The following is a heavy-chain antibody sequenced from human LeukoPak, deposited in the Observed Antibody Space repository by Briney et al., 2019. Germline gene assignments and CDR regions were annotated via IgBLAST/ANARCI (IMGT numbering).Heavy chain of an antibody. D-gene: IGHD3-16*01. V-gene: IGHV4-39*07. J-gene: IGHJ4*02. Sequence: SETLSLTCTVSGGSISSSSYYWGWIRQPPGKGLEWIGSIYYSGSTYYNPSLKSRVTISVDTSKNQFSLKLSSVTAADTAVYYCARVRLGEQIDTEYYFDYWGQGTLVTVSS. CDR1: GGSISSSSYY. CDR2: IYYSGST. CDR3: ARVRLGEQIDTEYYFDY.